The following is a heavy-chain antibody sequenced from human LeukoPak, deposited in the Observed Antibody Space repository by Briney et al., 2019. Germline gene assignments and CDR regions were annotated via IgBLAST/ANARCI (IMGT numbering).Heavy chain of an antibody. D-gene: IGHD2-2*01. CDR1: GFTFSSYG. V-gene: IGHV3-30*02. Sequence: GGSLRLSCAASGFTFSSYGMHWVRQAPGKGLEWVAFIRYDGSNKYYADSVKGRFTISRDNSKNTLYLQMNSLRAEDTAVYYCAKEGEYCSSTSCSDFDYWGQGTLVTVSS. J-gene: IGHJ4*02. CDR2: IRYDGSNK. CDR3: AKEGEYCSSTSCSDFDY.